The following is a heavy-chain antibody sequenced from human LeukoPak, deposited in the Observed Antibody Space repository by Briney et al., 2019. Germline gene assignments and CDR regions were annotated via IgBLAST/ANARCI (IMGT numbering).Heavy chain of an antibody. V-gene: IGHV4-38-2*02. J-gene: IGHJ4*02. CDR2: IYYSGST. CDR1: GFTFSDNF. D-gene: IGHD5-18*01. CDR3: ARDPARLAGYSEVDYFDY. Sequence: LRLSCAASGFTFSDNFMSWIRQPPGKGLEWIGSIYYSGSTYYNPSLKSRVTISVDTSKNQFSLKLSSVTAADTAVYHCARDPARLAGYSEVDYFDYWGQGTLVTVSS.